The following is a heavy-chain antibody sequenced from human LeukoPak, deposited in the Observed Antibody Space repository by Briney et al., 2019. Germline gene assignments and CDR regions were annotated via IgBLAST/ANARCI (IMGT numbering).Heavy chain of an antibody. CDR2: IYYSGNT. V-gene: IGHV4-59*01. CDR1: GGSISSYY. D-gene: IGHD2-15*01. J-gene: IGHJ3*02. Sequence: SETLSLTCTVSGGSISSYYWSWIRQPPGKGLEWIGYIYYSGNTNYNPSLQSRVTISVDTSKNQFSLRLSSVTAADTAVYYCARSYCGGGSCGAFDIWGQGTMVTVSS. CDR3: ARSYCGGGSCGAFDI.